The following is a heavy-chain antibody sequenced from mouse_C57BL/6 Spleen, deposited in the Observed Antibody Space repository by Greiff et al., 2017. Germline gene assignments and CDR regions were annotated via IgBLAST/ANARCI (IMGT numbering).Heavy chain of an antibody. CDR3: ARHRGYFDY. CDR1: GFTFSDYY. CDR2: ISNGGGST. J-gene: IGHJ2*01. D-gene: IGHD3-3*01. V-gene: IGHV5-12*01. Sequence: VQLKESGGGLVQPGGSLKLSCAASGFTFSDYYMYWVRQTPEKRLEWVAYISNGGGSTYYPDTVKGRFTISRDNAKNTLYLQMSRLKSEDTAMYYCARHRGYFDYWGQGTTRTVSS.